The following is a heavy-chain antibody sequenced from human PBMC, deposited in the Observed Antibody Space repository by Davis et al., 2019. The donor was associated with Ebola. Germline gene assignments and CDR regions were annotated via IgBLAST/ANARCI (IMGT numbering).Heavy chain of an antibody. CDR2: IYYSGST. D-gene: IGHD3-22*01. J-gene: IGHJ3*02. CDR3: ARVLPYYYDSSGYDAFDI. Sequence: PSETLSLTCTVSGGSISSGGYYWSWIRQPPGKGLEWIGYIYYSGSTNYNPSLKGRVTISVDTSKNQFSLKLSSVTAADTAVYYCARVLPYYYDSSGYDAFDIWGQGTMVTVSS. V-gene: IGHV4-61*08. CDR1: GGSISSGGYY.